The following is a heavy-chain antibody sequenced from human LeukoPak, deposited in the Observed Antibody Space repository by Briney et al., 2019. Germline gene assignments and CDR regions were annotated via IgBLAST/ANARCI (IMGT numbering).Heavy chain of an antibody. CDR2: IYPGDSDT. CDR1: GYCFANYW. V-gene: IGHV5-51*01. Sequence: GESLKLSCQGSGYCFANYWIGWVRPMPREGLEWMGIIYPGDSDTRYSPSFQGQVPISADKPTNTAYLQWSSLKASDTAMYYCWRHRRYTDSHPHFDCWGQGTLVTVSS. J-gene: IGHJ4*02. D-gene: IGHD1-14*01. CDR3: WRHRRYTDSHPHFDC.